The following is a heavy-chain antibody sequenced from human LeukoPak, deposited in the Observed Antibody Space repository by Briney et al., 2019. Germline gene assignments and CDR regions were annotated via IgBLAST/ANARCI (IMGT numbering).Heavy chain of an antibody. CDR1: GGSISSYY. J-gene: IGHJ4*02. CDR3: ARDYYDSSGFDY. CDR2: IYTSGST. V-gene: IGHV4-4*07. Sequence: SETLSLTCTVSGGSISSYYWSWIRQPAGKGLEWIGRIYTSGSTNYNPSLKSRVTMSVDTSKNQFSLRLSSVTAADTAVYCCARDYYDSSGFDYWGQGTLVTVSS. D-gene: IGHD3-22*01.